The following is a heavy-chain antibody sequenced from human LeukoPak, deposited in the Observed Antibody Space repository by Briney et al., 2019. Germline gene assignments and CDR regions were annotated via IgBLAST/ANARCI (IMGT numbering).Heavy chain of an antibody. CDR2: INPNSGAT. CDR1: RYAFTDYY. V-gene: IGHV1-2*02. Sequence: ASVKVSCKASRYAFTDYYMNWVRQAPGLGLEWMGLINPNSGATNYAQKFQGRVTMPRDTSISTAYMELSSLISDDTAVYYCARCHAVTASFDFWGQGALVTVSS. J-gene: IGHJ4*02. CDR3: ARCHAVTASFDF. D-gene: IGHD2-21*02.